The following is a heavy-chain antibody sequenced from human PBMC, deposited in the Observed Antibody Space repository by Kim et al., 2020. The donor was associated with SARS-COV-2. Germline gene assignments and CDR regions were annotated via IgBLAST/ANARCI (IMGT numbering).Heavy chain of an antibody. Sequence: SETLSLTCTVSGGSVSSGSYYWSWIRQPPGKGLEWIGYIYYSGSTNYNPSLKSRVTISVDTSKNQFSLKLSSVTAADTAVYYCARTLSGYGQGGGYYYMDVWGKGTTVTVSS. D-gene: IGHD5-12*01. CDR3: ARTLSGYGQGGGYYYMDV. V-gene: IGHV4-61*01. CDR2: IYYSGST. CDR1: GGSVSSGSYY. J-gene: IGHJ6*03.